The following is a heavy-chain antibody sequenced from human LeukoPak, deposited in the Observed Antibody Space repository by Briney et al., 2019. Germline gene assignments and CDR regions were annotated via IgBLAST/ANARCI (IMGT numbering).Heavy chain of an antibody. V-gene: IGHV1-8*01. D-gene: IGHD6-19*01. J-gene: IGHJ4*02. Sequence: ASVKVSCKASGYTFTSYDINWVRQATGQGLEWMGWMNPNSGNTGYAQKFQGRVTMTRNTSISTAYMELSSLRSEDTAVYYCARDSWVAVAGTGANFDYWGQGTLVTVSS. CDR1: GYTFTSYD. CDR3: ARDSWVAVAGTGANFDY. CDR2: MNPNSGNT.